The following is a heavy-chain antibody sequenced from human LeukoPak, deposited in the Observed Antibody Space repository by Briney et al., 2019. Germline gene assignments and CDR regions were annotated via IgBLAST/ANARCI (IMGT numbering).Heavy chain of an antibody. Sequence: GGSLRLSCAPSGFTVSSNYMSWVRHAPGKGLEWVSIIYSGGSTYYADSVKGRFTISRDNSKNTLYLQMNSLRPEDTAVYYCARGSVAGFAPWGQGTLVTVSS. J-gene: IGHJ5*02. CDR2: IYSGGST. V-gene: IGHV3-53*05. CDR1: GFTVSSNY. D-gene: IGHD6-19*01. CDR3: ARGSVAGFAP.